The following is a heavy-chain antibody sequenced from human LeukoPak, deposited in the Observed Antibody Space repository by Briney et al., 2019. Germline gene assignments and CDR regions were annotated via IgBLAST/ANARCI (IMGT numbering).Heavy chain of an antibody. V-gene: IGHV3-23*01. J-gene: IGHJ4*02. D-gene: IGHD1-26*01. CDR2: TSRSGCSP. CDR1: GFPFSSYA. Sequence: GSLRLSCAASGFPFSSYALLWLRQAPGKGLEWVSATSRSGCSPYLPDSVKGRFTISRDNSKNTLDLQMNTLRAEYTAVYSCAKAEWELRYFDYWGQGTLVTVSS. CDR3: AKAEWELRYFDY.